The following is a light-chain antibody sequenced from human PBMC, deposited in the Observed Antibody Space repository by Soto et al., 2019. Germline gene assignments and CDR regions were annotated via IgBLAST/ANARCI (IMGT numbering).Light chain of an antibody. J-gene: IGKJ2*01. CDR3: QQYYSSPYT. V-gene: IGKV4-1*01. CDR1: QSVLYSSNNKNY. CDR2: WAS. Sequence: DIVMTQSPDSLAVSLGERATINCKSSQSVLYSSNNKNYLAWYQQKPGQPPKLLIYWASTRESGVPDRFSGIGSVTDYTLAISGLQAEDVAVYYCQQYYSSPYTFGHGTKVEIK.